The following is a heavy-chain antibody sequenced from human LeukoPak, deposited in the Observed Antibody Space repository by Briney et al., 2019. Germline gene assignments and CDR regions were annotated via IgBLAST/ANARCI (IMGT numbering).Heavy chain of an antibody. CDR2: INHSGST. CDR3: ARGPVVVPAAMRVRWFDP. CDR1: GGSFSGYY. Sequence: SETLSLTCAVYGGSFSGYYWSWIRQPPGKGLEWIGEINHSGSTNYNPSLKSRVTISVDTSKNQFSLKLSSVTAADTAVCYCARGPVVVPAAMRVRWFDPWGQGTLVTVSS. V-gene: IGHV4-34*01. D-gene: IGHD2-2*01. J-gene: IGHJ5*02.